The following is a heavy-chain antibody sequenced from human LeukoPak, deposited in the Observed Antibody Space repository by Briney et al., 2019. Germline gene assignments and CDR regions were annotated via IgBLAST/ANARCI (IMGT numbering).Heavy chain of an antibody. V-gene: IGHV3-7*03. CDR3: ATAADHYDYVWGNFRRYYLDF. Sequence: PGGSLRLSCAASGFSFSNAWMSWVRQAPGKGLEWVANIKQDGSEKYYVDAVKGRFTISRDNADNSLYLEMNSLKTEDTAVYYCATAADHYDYVWGNFRRYYLDFWGQGTLVTVSS. CDR1: GFSFSNAW. CDR2: IKQDGSEK. J-gene: IGHJ4*02. D-gene: IGHD3-16*02.